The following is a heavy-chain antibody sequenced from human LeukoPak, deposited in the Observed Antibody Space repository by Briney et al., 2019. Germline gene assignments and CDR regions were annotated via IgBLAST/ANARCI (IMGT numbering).Heavy chain of an antibody. CDR2: IFYSGST. D-gene: IGHD1/OR15-1a*01. CDR3: ASRNWNNFCSAFDT. V-gene: IGHV4-39*06. CDR1: SRSNRSSIYY. J-gene: IGHJ3*02. Sequence: PSETLSFTCTVSSRSNRSSIYYWRWLRHPPGKGLEGVGSIFYSGSTYYNPSLKSRVTISVDTSKSQFPPKLSSVTAADTAVYYCASRNWNNFCSAFDTWGQGTMVTVSP.